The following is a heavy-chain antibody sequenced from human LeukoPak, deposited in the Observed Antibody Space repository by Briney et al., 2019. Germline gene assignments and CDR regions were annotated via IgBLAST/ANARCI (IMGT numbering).Heavy chain of an antibody. V-gene: IGHV1-8*03. CDR2: MNPNSGNT. Sequence: GASVKVSCKASGYTFTSYDINWVRQATGQGLEWMGWMNPNSGNTGYAQKFQGRVTITRNTSISTAYMELSSLRSEDTAVYYCARGRRWLRANGGIYYMDVWGKGTTVTVSS. D-gene: IGHD5-12*01. J-gene: IGHJ6*03. CDR3: ARGRRWLRANGGIYYMDV. CDR1: GYTFTSYD.